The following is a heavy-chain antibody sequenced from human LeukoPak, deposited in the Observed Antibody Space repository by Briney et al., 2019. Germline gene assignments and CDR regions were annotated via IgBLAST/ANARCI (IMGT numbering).Heavy chain of an antibody. V-gene: IGHV4-59*01. Sequence: SETLSLTCTVSGGSISSYYWSWIRQPPGKGLEWIGYIYYSGSTNYNPSLKSRVTISVDTSKNQFSLKLSSVTAADTAVYYCARDIRAVAGNYFDYWGQGTLVTVSS. CDR2: IYYSGST. CDR3: ARDIRAVAGNYFDY. D-gene: IGHD6-19*01. CDR1: GGSISSYY. J-gene: IGHJ4*02.